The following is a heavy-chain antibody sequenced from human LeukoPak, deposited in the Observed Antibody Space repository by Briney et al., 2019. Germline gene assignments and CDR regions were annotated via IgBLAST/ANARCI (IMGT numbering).Heavy chain of an antibody. V-gene: IGHV1-8*02. J-gene: IGHJ4*02. CDR2: MNPNSGNT. Sequence: ASVKVSCKASGYTFTGYYMHWVRQAPGQGLEWMGWMNPNSGNTGYAQKFQGRVTMTRNTSISTAYMELSSLRSEDTAAYYCARVKHGSGPSGYWGQGTLVTVSS. CDR3: ARVKHGSGPSGY. D-gene: IGHD3-10*01. CDR1: GYTFTGYY.